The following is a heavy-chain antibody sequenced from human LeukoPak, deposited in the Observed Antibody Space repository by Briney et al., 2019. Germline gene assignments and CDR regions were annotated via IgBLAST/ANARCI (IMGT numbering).Heavy chain of an antibody. CDR3: ATTARRVHYYYYYMDV. CDR2: ISYDGSNK. CDR1: GFTFSSYA. J-gene: IGHJ6*03. V-gene: IGHV3-30-3*01. D-gene: IGHD6-6*01. Sequence: QTGGSLRLSCAASGFTFSSYAMHWVRQAPGKGLEWVAVISYDGSNKYYADSVKGRFTISRDNSKNTLYLQMNSLRAEDTAVYYCATTARRVHYYYYYMDVWGKGTTVTVSS.